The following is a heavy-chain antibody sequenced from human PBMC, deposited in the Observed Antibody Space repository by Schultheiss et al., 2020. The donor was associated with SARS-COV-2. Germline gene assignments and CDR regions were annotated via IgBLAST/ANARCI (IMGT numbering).Heavy chain of an antibody. CDR3: ARASHNASQYYDILTGYVPRYYFDY. D-gene: IGHD3-9*01. CDR2: IGTAGDT. J-gene: IGHJ4*02. CDR1: GFTFSTYA. V-gene: IGHV3-13*01. Sequence: AGSLRLSCAASGFTFSTYAMSWVRQAPGKGLEWVSAIGTAGDTYYPGSVKGRFTISRENAKNSLYLQMNSLRAGDTAVYYCARASHNASQYYDILTGYVPRYYFDYWGQGTLVTVSS.